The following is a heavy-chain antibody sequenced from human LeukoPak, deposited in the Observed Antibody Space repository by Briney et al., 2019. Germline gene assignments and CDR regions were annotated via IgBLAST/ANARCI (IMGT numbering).Heavy chain of an antibody. V-gene: IGHV4-38-2*02. CDR3: VSRLGGSNWYRDDY. D-gene: IGHD6-13*01. CDR2: IYHSGST. Sequence: SETLSLTCTVSGYSITSGYYWGWIRQPPGKGLEWIGSIYHSGSTYYNPSLKSRVTISVDTANNQFSLKLTSVTAADTAVYYCVSRLGGSNWYRDDYWGQGTLVTVSS. CDR1: GYSITSGYY. J-gene: IGHJ4*02.